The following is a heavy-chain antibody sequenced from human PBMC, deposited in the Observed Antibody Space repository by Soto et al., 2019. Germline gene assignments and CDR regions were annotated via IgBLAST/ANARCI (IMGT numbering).Heavy chain of an antibody. J-gene: IGHJ4*02. CDR2: INPNSGGT. D-gene: IGHD6-6*01. Sequence: ASVKVSCKASGYTFTGYYMHWVRQAPGQGLEWMGWINPNSGGTNYAQKFQGRVTMTRDTSISTAYMELSRLRSDDTAVYYCARAEYRSSSTDYWGQGTLVTVSS. CDR1: GYTFTGYY. V-gene: IGHV1-2*02. CDR3: ARAEYRSSSTDY.